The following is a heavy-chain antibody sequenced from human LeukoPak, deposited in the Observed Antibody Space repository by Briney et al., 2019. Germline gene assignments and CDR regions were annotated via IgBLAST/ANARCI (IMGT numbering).Heavy chain of an antibody. V-gene: IGHV3-49*04. Sequence: GGSLRLSCTTSGFNFFDYAMTWVRQAPGKGLESVGFIGSETYGGTAEYAASVKDRFTISRHDSKSIAYLQMNSLKTEDTAVYYCTRAVYCSGGACSFDPWGQGTLVTVSA. CDR1: GFNFFDYA. CDR3: TRAVYCSGGACSFDP. CDR2: IGSETYGGTA. J-gene: IGHJ5*02. D-gene: IGHD2-15*01.